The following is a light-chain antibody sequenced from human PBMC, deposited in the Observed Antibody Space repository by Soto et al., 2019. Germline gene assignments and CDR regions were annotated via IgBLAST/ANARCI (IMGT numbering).Light chain of an antibody. V-gene: IGLV2-8*01. CDR3: SSYAGSHYLV. CDR1: SSDVGGYNY. CDR2: GVS. Sequence: QSALTQPPSASGSPGQSVTISCTGTSSDVGGYNYVSWYQQHPGKAPKLMIYGVSKRPSGVPDRFSGSKSGNPASLTVSGLQAEDEADYYCSSYAGSHYLVFGGGTKLTVL. J-gene: IGLJ2*01.